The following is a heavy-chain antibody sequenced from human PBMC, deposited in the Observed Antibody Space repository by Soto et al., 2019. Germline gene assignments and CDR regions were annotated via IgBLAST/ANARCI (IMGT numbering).Heavy chain of an antibody. D-gene: IGHD3-3*01. CDR1: GYTFTRYA. CDR3: ARGIDYNFWSRHYNYFDY. Sequence: ASVKGSCKASGYTFTRYAIHWVRQAPGQSLEWMGWINAGNGNTKSSQKFQDRVSITRVTSATTVYMELSSLTSEDTAVYYCARGIDYNFWSRHYNYFDYWGQGPLVTLSS. V-gene: IGHV1-3*01. CDR2: INAGNGNT. J-gene: IGHJ4*02.